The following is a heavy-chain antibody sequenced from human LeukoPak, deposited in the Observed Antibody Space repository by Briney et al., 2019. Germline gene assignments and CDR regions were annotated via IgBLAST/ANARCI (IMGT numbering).Heavy chain of an antibody. V-gene: IGHV3-21*01. J-gene: IGHJ4*02. CDR3: ARAHVAGPSLIDY. D-gene: IGHD2-21*01. Sequence: PGGSLSLSCVASGFTFNDYSVNWVRQAPGKGLEGVSSISGSGSYIYHADSVKGRFTISRDNTKNSLYLQVNSLRAEDTAVYYCARAHVAGPSLIDYWGQGTLVTVSS. CDR1: GFTFNDYS. CDR2: ISGSGSYI.